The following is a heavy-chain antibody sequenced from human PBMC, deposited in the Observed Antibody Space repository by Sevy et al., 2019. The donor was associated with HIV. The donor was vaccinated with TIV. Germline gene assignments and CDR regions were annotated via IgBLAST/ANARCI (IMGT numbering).Heavy chain of an antibody. V-gene: IGHV3-30*18. Sequence: GGSLRLSCAASGFIFSNYGMEWVRQAPGKGLEWVSIISFGGSKKYYADSVKGRFTISRDNSKNTVYLQMNSLRTEETALYYCAKLGEWLFMPNYCNRMDVWGQGTTVTVSS. CDR2: ISFGGSKK. CDR1: GFIFSNYG. J-gene: IGHJ6*02. D-gene: IGHD3-3*01. CDR3: AKLGEWLFMPNYCNRMDV.